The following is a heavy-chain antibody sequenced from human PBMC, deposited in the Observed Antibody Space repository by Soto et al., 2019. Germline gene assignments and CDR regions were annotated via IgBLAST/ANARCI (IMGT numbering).Heavy chain of an antibody. Sequence: SETLSLTCTVSGGSISSSRCHWGWIRQPPGKGLGWIGSIYYSGSTYYNQSLKSRVTISVDTSKNQFSLKLSSVTAADTAVYYCASNEPNYYDSSGLDAFDIWGQGTMVTVSS. CDR3: ASNEPNYYDSSGLDAFDI. V-gene: IGHV4-39*01. D-gene: IGHD3-22*01. J-gene: IGHJ3*02. CDR1: GGSISSSRCH. CDR2: IYYSGST.